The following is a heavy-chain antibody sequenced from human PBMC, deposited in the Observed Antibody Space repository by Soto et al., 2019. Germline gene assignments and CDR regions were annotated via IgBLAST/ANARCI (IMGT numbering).Heavy chain of an antibody. D-gene: IGHD6-6*01. CDR2: INPNSSGT. V-gene: IGHV1-2*04. CDR1: GYTFTGYY. Sequence: ASVKVSCKASGYTFTGYYMHWVRQAPGQGLEWMGWINPNSSGTNYAQKFQGWVTMTRDTSISTAYMELSRLRSDDTAVYYCARGASIAARPDAFDIWGQGTMVTVSS. J-gene: IGHJ3*02. CDR3: ARGASIAARPDAFDI.